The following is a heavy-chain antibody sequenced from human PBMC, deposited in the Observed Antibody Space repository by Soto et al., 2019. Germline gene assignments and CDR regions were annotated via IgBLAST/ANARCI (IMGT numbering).Heavy chain of an antibody. Sequence: GGSLRLSCAASGFTFSSYAMSWVRQAPGKGLEWVSAISGSGDSTHYADSVKGRFTISRDNSKNTVYLQMNSLRAEDTAVYYCAKDFTNAWFYFDYWGQGTLVTVSS. J-gene: IGHJ4*02. V-gene: IGHV3-23*01. CDR1: GFTFSSYA. CDR3: AKDFTNAWFYFDY. D-gene: IGHD2-8*01. CDR2: ISGSGDST.